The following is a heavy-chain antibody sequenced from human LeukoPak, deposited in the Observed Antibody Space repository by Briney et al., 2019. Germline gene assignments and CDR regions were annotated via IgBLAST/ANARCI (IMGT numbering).Heavy chain of an antibody. CDR1: GGTFSSYA. Sequence: ASVKVSCKASGGTFSSYAINWVRQAPGQGLEWMGGIIPIFGTSNYAQKFQGRVTITADESTSTAYMELSSLRSEDTAVYYCARDRRQQLENWFDPWGQGTLVTVSS. D-gene: IGHD6-13*01. CDR3: ARDRRQQLENWFDP. V-gene: IGHV1-69*13. J-gene: IGHJ5*02. CDR2: IIPIFGTS.